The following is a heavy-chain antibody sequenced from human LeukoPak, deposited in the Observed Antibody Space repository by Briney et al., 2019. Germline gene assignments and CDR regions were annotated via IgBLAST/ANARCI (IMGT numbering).Heavy chain of an antibody. J-gene: IGHJ6*02. D-gene: IGHD3-10*01. V-gene: IGHV3-30*18. CDR3: AKDLVIVRGVIKDYYYGMDV. CDR2: ISNDGSNK. CDR1: GFTFSNFG. Sequence: PGKSLRLSCAASGFTFSNFGMHWVRQAPGKGLEWVAVISNDGSNKYYVDSVKGRFTISRDNSKNTLYLHMDSLRAEDTAVYYCAKDLVIVRGVIKDYYYGMDVWGQGTTVTVSS.